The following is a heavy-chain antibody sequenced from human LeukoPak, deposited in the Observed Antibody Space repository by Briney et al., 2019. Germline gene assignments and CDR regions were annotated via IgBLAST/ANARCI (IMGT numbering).Heavy chain of an antibody. Sequence: GGSLRLSCAASGFTFSSYGVHWVRQAPGKGLEWVAVIWYDGSNKYYADSVKGRFTISRDNSKNTLYLQMNSLRAEDTAVYYCARGGYYDNSALDYWGQGTLVTVSS. CDR1: GFTFSSYG. J-gene: IGHJ4*02. D-gene: IGHD3-22*01. CDR2: IWYDGSNK. CDR3: ARGGYYDNSALDY. V-gene: IGHV3-33*01.